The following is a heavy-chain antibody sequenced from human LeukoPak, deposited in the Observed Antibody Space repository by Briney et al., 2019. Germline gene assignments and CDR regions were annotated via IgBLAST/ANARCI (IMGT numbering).Heavy chain of an antibody. J-gene: IGHJ4*02. D-gene: IGHD3-10*01. CDR2: IHYSGSA. V-gene: IGHV4-59*12. Sequence: SETLSLTCTVSGGSISSYYWSWIRQPPGKGLEWIGEIHYSGSANYNPSLKSRVTISVDTSKNQFSLNLSSVTAADTAVYYCARDGIRGGFDYWGQGALVTVSS. CDR1: GGSISSYY. CDR3: ARDGIRGGFDY.